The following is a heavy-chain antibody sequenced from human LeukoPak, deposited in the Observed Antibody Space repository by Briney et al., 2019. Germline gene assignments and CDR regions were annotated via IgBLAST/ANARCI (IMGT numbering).Heavy chain of an antibody. D-gene: IGHD4-17*01. CDR2: ISAYNGNT. CDR3: ARVRVTTVTRIGYGMDV. J-gene: IGHJ6*02. CDR1: GYTFTSYG. Sequence: ASVKVSCKASGYTFTSYGISWVRQAPGQGLEWMGWISAYNGNTNDAQKLQGRVTMTTDTSTSAAYMELRSPRSDDTAVYYCARVRVTTVTRIGYGMDVWGQGTTVTVSS. V-gene: IGHV1-18*01.